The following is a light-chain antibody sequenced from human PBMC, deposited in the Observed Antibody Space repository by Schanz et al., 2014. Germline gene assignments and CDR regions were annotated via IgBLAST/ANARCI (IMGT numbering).Light chain of an antibody. CDR3: QQYNKWPRT. CDR2: DAS. V-gene: IGKV3-15*01. CDR1: QSVSSY. Sequence: EIVLTQSPATLSLSPGERATLSCRASQSVSSYLAWYQQKPGQAPRLLIYDASNRATGIPARFSGGASGTEFTLTISGLQSEDFAVYSCQQYNKWPRTFGQGTQLEIK. J-gene: IGKJ2*01.